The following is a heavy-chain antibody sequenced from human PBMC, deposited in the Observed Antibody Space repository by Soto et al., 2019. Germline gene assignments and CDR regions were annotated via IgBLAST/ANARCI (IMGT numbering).Heavy chain of an antibody. CDR2: LYWDGDK. Sequence: QITLKESGPTLVKPTQTLTLTCTFSGFSLNTTGVGVGWSRQPPGKALEWLALLYWDGDKRYSPSLKSRLTITKDPSKNQVVFTMTNMDPVDTATYDCAHVGDYVFDPWGQGTLVTVSS. CDR3: AHVGDYVFDP. CDR1: GFSLNTTGVG. J-gene: IGHJ5*02. D-gene: IGHD4-17*01. V-gene: IGHV2-5*02.